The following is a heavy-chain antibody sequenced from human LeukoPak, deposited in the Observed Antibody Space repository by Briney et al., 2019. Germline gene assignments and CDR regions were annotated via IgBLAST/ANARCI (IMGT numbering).Heavy chain of an antibody. CDR1: GYSFTNYW. Sequence: GESLKISCKGSGYSFTNYWIGWVRQMPGKGLEWMGIIYPGDSDARYSPSFQGQVTISADKSISTAFLQWSSLKASDTALYHCARLRYCSGGSCYGFDYWGQGTLVTVSS. CDR3: ARLRYCSGGSCYGFDY. CDR2: IYPGDSDA. V-gene: IGHV5-51*01. J-gene: IGHJ4*02. D-gene: IGHD2-15*01.